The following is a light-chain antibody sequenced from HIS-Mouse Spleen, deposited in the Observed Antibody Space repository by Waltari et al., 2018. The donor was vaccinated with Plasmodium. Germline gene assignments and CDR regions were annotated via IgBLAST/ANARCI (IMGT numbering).Light chain of an antibody. V-gene: IGKV3-20*01. J-gene: IGKJ2*01. CDR2: GAS. CDR3: QQYGSSPYT. Sequence: DIVLTQSPGTLSLSPGERAHLSCRASQSVSSSYLAWYQQKPGQAPRLLIYGASSRATGIPDRFSGSGSGTDFTLTISRLEPEDFAVYYCQQYGSSPYTFGQGTKLEIK. CDR1: QSVSSSY.